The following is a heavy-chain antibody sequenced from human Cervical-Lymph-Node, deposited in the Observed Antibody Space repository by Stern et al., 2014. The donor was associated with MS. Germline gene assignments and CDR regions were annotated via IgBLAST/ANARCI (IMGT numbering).Heavy chain of an antibody. CDR2: INTSGGST. CDR3: ARRGYYYYGMDV. D-gene: IGHD5-12*01. J-gene: IGHJ6*02. V-gene: IGHV1-46*03. CDR1: GYTFTSYY. Sequence: QLVQSGAEVKKPGASVKGSCKASGYTFTSYYMHWVRQDPGQGLEWMGIINTSGGSTSYAQKFQGRVTMTRDTSTSTVYMELSSLRSEDTAVYYCARRGYYYYGMDVWGQGTTVTVSS.